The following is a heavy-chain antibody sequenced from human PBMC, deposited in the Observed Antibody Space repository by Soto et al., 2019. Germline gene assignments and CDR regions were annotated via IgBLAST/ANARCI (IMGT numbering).Heavy chain of an antibody. V-gene: IGHV4-59*01. J-gene: IGHJ4*02. D-gene: IGHD3-10*01. CDR2: VYYLGST. Sequence: SETLSLTCSVSGGSMSEYFWSWIRQSPERGLEWIGYVYYLGSTDYNPSLKSRVTISVDTSKRQFSLRLSSVTAADAAIYYCARDGYDGSGSPYPAYWGPGTQVTVS. CDR3: ARDGYDGSGSPYPAY. CDR1: GGSMSEYF.